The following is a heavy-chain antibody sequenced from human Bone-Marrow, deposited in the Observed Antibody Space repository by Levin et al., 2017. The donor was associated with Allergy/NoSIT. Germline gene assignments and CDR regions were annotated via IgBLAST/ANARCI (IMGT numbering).Heavy chain of an antibody. J-gene: IGHJ6*03. CDR3: ARGLKGGVPAPYYYYYYMDV. V-gene: IGHV4-59*01. CDR2: IYYSGST. Sequence: GSLRLSCTVSGGSISSYYWSCIRQPPGKGLEWIGYIYYSGSTNYNPSLKSRVTISVDTSKNQFSLKLSSVTAADTAVYYCARGLKGGVPAPYYYYYYMDVWGKGTTVTVSS. D-gene: IGHD3-16*01. CDR1: GGSISSYY.